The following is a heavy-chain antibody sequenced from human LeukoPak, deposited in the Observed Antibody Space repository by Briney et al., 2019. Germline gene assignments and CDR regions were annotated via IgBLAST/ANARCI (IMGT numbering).Heavy chain of an antibody. CDR3: ARDQTARSSSSWYADWYFDV. V-gene: IGHV4-4*07. D-gene: IGHD6-13*01. CDR1: GVSISDSF. J-gene: IGHJ2*01. CDR2: FHASGTT. Sequence: PSETLSLTCTVSGVSISDSFWTWIRQPAGKGLEWIGRFHASGTTNYNPSLKSRLTMSVDTSKNQFSLRLASVTAADTAVYYCARDQTARSSSSWYADWYFDVWGRGALVTVSS.